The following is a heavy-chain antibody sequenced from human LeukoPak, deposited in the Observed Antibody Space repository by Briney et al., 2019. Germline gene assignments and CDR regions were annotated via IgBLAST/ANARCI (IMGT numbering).Heavy chain of an antibody. V-gene: IGHV1-2*02. CDR3: ARGVSVAGTWYLDS. J-gene: IGHJ4*02. CDR2: INPNSGGT. D-gene: IGHD6-19*01. CDR1: GYTFTGYY. Sequence: ASVKVSCKASGYTFTGYYMHWVRQAPGQGLEWMGWINPNSGGTNYAQKFQGTVTMTRDTSINTAYMDLRRLRSDDTALYYCARGVSVAGTWYLDSWGQGTLVTVSS.